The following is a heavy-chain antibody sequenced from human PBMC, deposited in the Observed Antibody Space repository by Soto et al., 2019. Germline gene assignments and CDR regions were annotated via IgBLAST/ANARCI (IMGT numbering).Heavy chain of an antibody. Sequence: PGGSLRLSCAASGLPFSSYAVHWVRLAPGKVLERVAVISFGGRNKYDGDSVKGRFTISSDNSKNTLYLQMNSLRVEDTVVYYCARDVTEGSGWPLNIDHWGQGXPATVYS. J-gene: IGHJ1*01. D-gene: IGHD6-19*01. V-gene: IGHV3-30*04. CDR2: ISFGGRNK. CDR3: ARDVTEGSGWPLNIDH. CDR1: GLPFSSYA.